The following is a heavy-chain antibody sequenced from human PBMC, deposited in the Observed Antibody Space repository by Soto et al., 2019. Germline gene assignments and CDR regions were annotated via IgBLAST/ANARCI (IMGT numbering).Heavy chain of an antibody. CDR1: GFTFSSYG. J-gene: IGHJ6*02. CDR3: AKDAQLRIHYYGMDV. V-gene: IGHV3-30*18. CDR2: ISYDGSNK. Sequence: QVQLVESGGGVVQPGRSLRLSCAASGFTFSSYGMHWVRQAPGKGLEWVAVISYDGSNKYYADSVKGRFTISRDNSKNPLYLQMNSLRADDTAVYYCAKDAQLRIHYYGMDVWGQGNTVTVSS. D-gene: IGHD1-7*01.